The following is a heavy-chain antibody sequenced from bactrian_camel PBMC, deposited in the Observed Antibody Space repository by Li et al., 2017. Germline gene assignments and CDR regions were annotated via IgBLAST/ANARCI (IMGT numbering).Heavy chain of an antibody. J-gene: IGHJ4*01. CDR1: GFHVRSYY. V-gene: IGHV3-2*01. Sequence: HVQLVESGGGLVQPGDSVRLSCVASGFHVRSYYMIRARQVPGKGLEWLTSIYSDGGKTYTLESVKGRFSISRNDLNDTTYLQMDNVKSEDTALYYCATGYGSSSLSTPRGQGTQVTVS. CDR2: IYSDGGKT. CDR3: ATGYGSSSLSTP. D-gene: IGHD6*01.